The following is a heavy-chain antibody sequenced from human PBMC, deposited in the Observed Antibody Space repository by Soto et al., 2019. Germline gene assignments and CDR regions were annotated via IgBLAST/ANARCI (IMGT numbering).Heavy chain of an antibody. J-gene: IGHJ4*02. CDR3: ARRGSIASAVHFVQ. CDR2: MTSRGSNT. V-gene: IGHV3-11*01. Sequence: QVQLVESGGGLVKPGGSLRLSCAASGFTFSGYNMSWIRQAPGKGLEWVSYMTSRGSNTFDAESVKGRFTISRDNIMKSLYLQMNGLSAEDTAVYWCARRGSIASAVHFVQWGEETVVTVSS. D-gene: IGHD6-6*01. CDR1: GFTFSGYN.